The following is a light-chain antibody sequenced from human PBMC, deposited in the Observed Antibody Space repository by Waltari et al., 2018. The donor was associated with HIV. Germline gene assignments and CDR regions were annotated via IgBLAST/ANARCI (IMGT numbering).Light chain of an antibody. CDR1: SSNIGTGYD. Sequence: SVLTQPPSVSGAPGQRVTISCTGSSSNIGTGYDVHWYQQVPGTAPQLLIYRNTNRPSGVPDRFSGSKSGTSASLAITGLQAEDEADYYCQSYDTSLSGWVFGGGTKLTVL. CDR2: RNT. J-gene: IGLJ3*02. V-gene: IGLV1-40*01. CDR3: QSYDTSLSGWV.